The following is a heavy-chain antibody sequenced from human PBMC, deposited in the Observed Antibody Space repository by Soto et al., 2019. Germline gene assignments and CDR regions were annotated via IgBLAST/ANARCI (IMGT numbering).Heavy chain of an antibody. CDR2: ISAYNGNT. J-gene: IGHJ5*02. CDR3: ARDNYYGSGRLPTNWFDP. V-gene: IGHV1-18*01. CDR1: GYTFTSYG. Sequence: ASVKVSCKASGYTFTSYGISWVRQAPGQGLEWMGWISAYNGNTNYAQKLQGRVTMTTDTSTSTAYMELRSLRSDDTAVYYCARDNYYGSGRLPTNWFDPWGQGTLVTVS. D-gene: IGHD3-10*01.